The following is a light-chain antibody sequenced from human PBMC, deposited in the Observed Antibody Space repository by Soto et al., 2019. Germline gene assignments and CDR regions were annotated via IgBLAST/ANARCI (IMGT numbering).Light chain of an antibody. Sequence: ETVMTQFPATLSVSPGERATLSCRASQYVSTNLAWYQQQPGQAPRLLISDASTRATGIPARFSGSGSGTDFTLTISGLEPEDFAVYYCQQCSNWPPTFGGGTKVDIK. J-gene: IGKJ4*01. CDR3: QQCSNWPPT. CDR1: QYVSTN. CDR2: DAS. V-gene: IGKV3-11*01.